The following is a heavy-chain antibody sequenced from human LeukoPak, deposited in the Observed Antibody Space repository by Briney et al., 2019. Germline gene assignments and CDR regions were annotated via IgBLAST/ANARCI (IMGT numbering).Heavy chain of an antibody. CDR3: ARTAIRERKYCSSTSCYTGRYYFDY. J-gene: IGHJ4*02. D-gene: IGHD2-2*02. CDR1: GGSISSGDYY. CDR2: IYYSGSI. V-gene: IGHV4-30-4*08. Sequence: PSETLSLTCTVSGGSISSGDYYWSWIRQPPGKGLEWIVYIYYSGSIYYNPSLKSRVTISVDTSKNQFSLKLSSVTAADTAVYYCARTAIRERKYCSSTSCYTGRYYFDYWGQGTLVTVSS.